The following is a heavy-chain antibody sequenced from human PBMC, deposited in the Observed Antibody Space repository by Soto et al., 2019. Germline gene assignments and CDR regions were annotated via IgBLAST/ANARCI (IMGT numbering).Heavy chain of an antibody. CDR2: INHTGGT. V-gene: IGHV4-34*01. Sequence: PSETLSLTCAVYGGSVNGYYCNWIRQPPGKGLEWIGEINHTGGTHYNPSLKSRFTMSVDTSKNQFSLRLSSVTAADTAIYYCATRITVFGLLIPPFDPWGQGTQVTISS. J-gene: IGHJ5*02. D-gene: IGHD3-3*01. CDR3: ATRITVFGLLIPPFDP. CDR1: GGSVNGYY.